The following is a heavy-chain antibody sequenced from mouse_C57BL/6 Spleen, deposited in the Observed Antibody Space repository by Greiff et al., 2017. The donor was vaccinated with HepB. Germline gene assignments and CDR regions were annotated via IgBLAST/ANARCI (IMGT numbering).Heavy chain of an antibody. J-gene: IGHJ4*01. CDR2: ISDGGSYT. Sequence: EVKLVESGGGLVKPGGSLKLSCAASGFTFSSYAMSWVRQTPEKRLEWVATISDGGSYTYYPDNVKGRFTISRDNAKNNLYLQMSHLKSEDTAMYYSARDQDSSGYVAMDYWGQGTSVTVSS. V-gene: IGHV5-4*01. CDR1: GFTFSSYA. CDR3: ARDQDSSGYVAMDY. D-gene: IGHD3-2*02.